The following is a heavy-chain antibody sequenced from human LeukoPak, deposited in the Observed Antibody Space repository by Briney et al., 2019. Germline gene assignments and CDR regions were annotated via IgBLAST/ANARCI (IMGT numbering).Heavy chain of an antibody. J-gene: IGHJ6*03. CDR2: INTNTGNP. V-gene: IGHV7-4-1*02. Sequence: GASVKVSCKASGYTFTSYAMNWVRQAPGQGLEWMGWINTNTGNPTYAQGFTGRFVFSLDTSVSTAYLQISSLKAEDTAVYYCARDGHHVLRFLEWAQYYYMDVWGKGTTVTVSS. CDR3: ARDGHHVLRFLEWAQYYYMDV. D-gene: IGHD3-3*01. CDR1: GYTFTSYA.